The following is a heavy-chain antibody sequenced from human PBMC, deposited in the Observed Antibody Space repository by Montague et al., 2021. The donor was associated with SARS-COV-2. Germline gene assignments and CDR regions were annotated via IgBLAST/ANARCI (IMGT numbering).Heavy chain of an antibody. CDR1: GGSISSGSYY. V-gene: IGHV4-61*02. J-gene: IGHJ6*02. CDR2: IYTSGST. Sequence: TLSLTCTVSGGSISSGSYYWSWLRQPAGKGMEWIGRIYTSGSTNYNPSLKSRVTISVDTSKKKFSLKLSSVTAADTAVYYCARAKGSRYYYDSRGYYRDRGYYYYYYGLAVWGQGTTVTVSS. D-gene: IGHD3-22*01. CDR3: ARAKGSRYYYDSRGYYRDRGYYYYYYGLAV.